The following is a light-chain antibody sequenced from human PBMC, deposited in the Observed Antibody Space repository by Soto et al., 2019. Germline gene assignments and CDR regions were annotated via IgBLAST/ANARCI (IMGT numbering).Light chain of an antibody. CDR1: SSNIGSNN. CDR2: SNI. V-gene: IGLV1-44*01. J-gene: IGLJ3*02. CDR3: ATWDDSLNGWV. Sequence: QSVLTQPPSTSETPGQRVTISCSGSSSNIGSNNVNWYQQLPGTAPKLLIYSNIQRPSGVPDRFSGSKSGTSASLAISGLQSEDEADYYCATWDDSLNGWVFGGGTKLTVL.